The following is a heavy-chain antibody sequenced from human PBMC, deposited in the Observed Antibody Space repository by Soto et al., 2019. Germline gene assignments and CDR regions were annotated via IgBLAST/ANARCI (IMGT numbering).Heavy chain of an antibody. D-gene: IGHD3-3*01. CDR3: ARALGSIFGVVIMKNYYYYMDV. Sequence: ASVKVSCKASGYTFTSYGISWVRQAPGQGLEWMGWISAYNGNTNYAQKLQGRVTMTTDTSTSTAYMELRSLRSDDTAVYYCARALGSIFGVVIMKNYYYYMDVWAKGTTVTGSS. J-gene: IGHJ6*03. CDR2: ISAYNGNT. V-gene: IGHV1-18*01. CDR1: GYTFTSYG.